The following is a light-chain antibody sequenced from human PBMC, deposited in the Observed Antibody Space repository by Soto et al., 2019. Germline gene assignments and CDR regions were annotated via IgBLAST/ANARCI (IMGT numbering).Light chain of an antibody. Sequence: EIVLTQSPGTLSLSPGERATLSCRASQSVSSNYLAWFQQKPGQAPRLLIYDASSRATGIPDRFSGSGSGTDFTLTISRLEPEDFAVYYCQQYGSSPGTFDQGTKVEIK. J-gene: IGKJ1*01. CDR3: QQYGSSPGT. CDR2: DAS. V-gene: IGKV3-20*01. CDR1: QSVSSNY.